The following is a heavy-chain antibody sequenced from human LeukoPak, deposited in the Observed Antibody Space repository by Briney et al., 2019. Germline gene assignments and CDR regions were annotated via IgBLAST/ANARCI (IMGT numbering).Heavy chain of an antibody. D-gene: IGHD3-22*01. CDR1: SGSISTSNYY. V-gene: IGHV4-39*07. CDR3: AKSNGYVLKDI. Sequence: SETLSLTCTVSSGSISTSNYYWGWVRQPPGKALEWIGNIFYSGSTYYSPSLKSRVTISLDTSRNQFSLKLNSVTAADTAVYYCAKSNGYVLKDIGGQGKMVTVSS. CDR2: IFYSGST. J-gene: IGHJ3*02.